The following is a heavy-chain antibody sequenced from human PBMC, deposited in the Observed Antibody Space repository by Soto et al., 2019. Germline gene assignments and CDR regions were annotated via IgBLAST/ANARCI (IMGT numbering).Heavy chain of an antibody. Sequence: ASVKVSCKASGYTFTSYGISWVRQAPGQGLEWKGWISAYNGNTNYAQKLQGRVTMTTDTSTSTAYMELRSLRSDDTAVYYCASSNSGYDFPSYMDVWGKGTTVTVSS. J-gene: IGHJ6*03. V-gene: IGHV1-18*01. CDR1: GYTFTSYG. D-gene: IGHD5-12*01. CDR3: ASSNSGYDFPSYMDV. CDR2: ISAYNGNT.